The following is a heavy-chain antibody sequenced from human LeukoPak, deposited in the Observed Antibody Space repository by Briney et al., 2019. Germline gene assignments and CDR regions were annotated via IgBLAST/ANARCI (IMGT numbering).Heavy chain of an antibody. J-gene: IGHJ4*02. V-gene: IGHV4-39*07. Sequence: PSETLSLTCTVSGGSISSNSYYWGWIRQPPGKGLEWIGSIYYSGSTYYNPSLKSRVTISVDTSKNQFSLKLSSVTAADTAVYYCARFYFERTFYFDYWGQGTLVTVSS. CDR1: GGSISSNSYY. CDR3: ARFYFERTFYFDY. D-gene: IGHD1-1*01. CDR2: IYYSGST.